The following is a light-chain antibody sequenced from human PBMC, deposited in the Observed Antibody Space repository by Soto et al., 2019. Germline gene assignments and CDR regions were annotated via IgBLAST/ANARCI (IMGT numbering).Light chain of an antibody. CDR1: ESISNW. V-gene: IGKV1-5*01. CDR2: DAS. Sequence: DIQMTQSPSILSASVGDRVTLTCRASESISNWLAWYQQKPGNAPKVLIYDASRLPSGVPERFSGSGSGTEFTLTITGMRADNTARYYCQQDKRYSYTFGPGTKLVS. CDR3: QQDKRYSYT. J-gene: IGKJ2*01.